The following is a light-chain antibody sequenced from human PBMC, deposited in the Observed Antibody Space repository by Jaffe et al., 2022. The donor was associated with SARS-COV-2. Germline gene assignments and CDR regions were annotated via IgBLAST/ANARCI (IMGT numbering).Light chain of an antibody. CDR2: DAS. CDR1: LSVGSH. V-gene: IGKV3-15*01. J-gene: IGKJ1*01. CDR3: QQYDNWPRT. Sequence: IVMTQSPATLSVSPGQRATLSCRASLSVGSHLAWYQHKPGQAPRLLIYDASTRAFGIPARFSGSGSLTHFTLTISSLQSEDFAVYYCQQYDNWPRTFGQGTKVEI.